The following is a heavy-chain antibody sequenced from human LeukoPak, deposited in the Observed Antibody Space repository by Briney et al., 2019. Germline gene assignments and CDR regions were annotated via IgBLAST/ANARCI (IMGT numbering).Heavy chain of an antibody. V-gene: IGHV3-23*01. CDR3: AKDSPRSSYSPPYYFDY. CDR1: GFTFSSYA. CDR2: ISGSGGST. D-gene: IGHD3-3*01. Sequence: GGSLRLSCAASGFTFSSYAMSWVRQAPGRGLEWVSAISGSGGSTYYADSVKGRFTISRDNSKNTLYLQMNSLRAEDTAIYYCAKDSPRSSYSPPYYFDYWGQGTLVTVSS. J-gene: IGHJ4*02.